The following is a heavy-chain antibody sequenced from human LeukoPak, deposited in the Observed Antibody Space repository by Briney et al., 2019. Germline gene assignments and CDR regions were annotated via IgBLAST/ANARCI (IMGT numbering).Heavy chain of an antibody. D-gene: IGHD3-22*01. Sequence: GGSLRLSCAASGFTFSSYSMNWVRQAPGKGLEWVSYISSSSSTIYYADSVKGRFTISRDNSKNTLYLQMNSLRAEDTAVYYCAKDFYYDSSGKWGQGTLVTVSS. CDR1: GFTFSSYS. V-gene: IGHV3-48*01. CDR2: ISSSSSTI. J-gene: IGHJ4*02. CDR3: AKDFYYDSSGK.